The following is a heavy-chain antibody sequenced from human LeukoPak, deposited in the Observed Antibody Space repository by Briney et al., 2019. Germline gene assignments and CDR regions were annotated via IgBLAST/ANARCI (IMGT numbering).Heavy chain of an antibody. CDR2: ISSNGGST. J-gene: IGHJ4*02. CDR3: ARRGDNNGYFDY. D-gene: IGHD3-22*01. V-gene: IGHV3-64*04. Sequence: PGGSLRLSCSASGFTFSTYTMHWVRQAPGKGLEYVSAISSNGGSTYYADSVKGRFTISRDNSKNTLYLQMNSLRAEDTAVYYCARRGDNNGYFDYWGQGTLVTVSS. CDR1: GFTFSTYT.